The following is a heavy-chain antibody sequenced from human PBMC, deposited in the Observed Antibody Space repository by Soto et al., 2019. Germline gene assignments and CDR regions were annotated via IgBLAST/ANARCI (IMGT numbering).Heavy chain of an antibody. D-gene: IGHD3-22*01. Sequence: PGGSLRPSCAASGFTFSTCGMHWVRQAPGKGLEWVAVIWYDGSNQYYADFVKGRFTISRDNSRNTLFLQMNSLTAEDTAIYYCAKDQSNSNPLYYFDFWGPGTLVTVSS. CDR2: IWYDGSNQ. CDR1: GFTFSTCG. J-gene: IGHJ4*02. V-gene: IGHV3-33*06. CDR3: AKDQSNSNPLYYFDF.